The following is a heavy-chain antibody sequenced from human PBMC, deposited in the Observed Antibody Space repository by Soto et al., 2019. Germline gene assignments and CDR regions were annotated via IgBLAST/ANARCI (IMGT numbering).Heavy chain of an antibody. CDR2: VNPNSGGT. J-gene: IGHJ4*02. CDR1: GYTFTGYY. CDR3: ARSPYGDYPDY. Sequence: ASVKVSCKASGYTFTGYYIHWVRQAPGQGLEWMGWVNPNSGGTNYAQKFQGWVTMTRDTSISTAYMELSRLRSDDTAVYYCARSPYGDYPDYWGQGPLVTVSS. V-gene: IGHV1-2*04. D-gene: IGHD4-17*01.